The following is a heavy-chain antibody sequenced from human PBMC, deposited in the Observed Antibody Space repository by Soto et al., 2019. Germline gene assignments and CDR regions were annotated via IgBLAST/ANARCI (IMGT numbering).Heavy chain of an antibody. D-gene: IGHD1-1*01. CDR3: ARGRYGDY. V-gene: IGHV1-18*01. Sequence: QVHLVQSGAEVKKPGASVKVSCKASGYTFTSYGITWVRQAPGQGLEWMGWISAHNGNTDYAQQLQGRVILTRDTSPSTAYMELRSLISDDTAVYYCARGRYGDYWGQGALVTVSS. CDR1: GYTFTSYG. CDR2: ISAHNGNT. J-gene: IGHJ4*02.